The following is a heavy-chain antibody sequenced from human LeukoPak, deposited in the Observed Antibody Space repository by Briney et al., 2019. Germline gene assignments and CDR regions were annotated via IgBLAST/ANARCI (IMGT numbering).Heavy chain of an antibody. CDR2: IYYSGST. J-gene: IGHJ6*02. D-gene: IGHD2-8*02. CDR1: GGSISRGDYY. CDR3: ARLVGLQSIPYYYYCGMDV. V-gene: IGHV4-30-4*01. Sequence: SETLSLTCTVSGGSISRGDYYWSWIRQPPGKGLEWFGYIYYSGSTYYNPSLKSRVTISVDTSKNQFSLKLSSVTAADTAVYYCARLVGLQSIPYYYYCGMDVWGQGTTVTVSS.